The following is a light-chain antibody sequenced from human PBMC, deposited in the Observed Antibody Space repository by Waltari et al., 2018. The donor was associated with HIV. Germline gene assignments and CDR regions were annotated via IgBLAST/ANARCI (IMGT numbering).Light chain of an antibody. J-gene: IGLJ2*01. CDR1: TSNIGSNY. CDR3: AAWDDTLSGQGV. CDR2: RVN. V-gene: IGLV1-47*01. Sequence: QSVLTPPPSVSGTPGQRVTISCSGSTSNIGSNYVYWSQQLPETAPKLLVYRVNQRPPGSLHRCSCSKACTSAARAINGIRSEDEADDYCAAWDDTLSGQGVFGGGTKLTVL.